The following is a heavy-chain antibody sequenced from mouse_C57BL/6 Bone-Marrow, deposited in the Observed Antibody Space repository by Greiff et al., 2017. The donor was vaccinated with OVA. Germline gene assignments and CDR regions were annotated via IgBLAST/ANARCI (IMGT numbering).Heavy chain of an antibody. CDR2: IYPGNSDT. CDR1: GFNIKDDY. Sequence: EVQLQQSGAELVRPGASVKLSCTASGFNIKDDYMHWVKQRPEQGLEWIGAIYPGNSDTSYNQKFKGKAKLTAVTSASTAYMELSSLTNEDSAVYYCTRPYYYGDYWGQGTTLTVSS. J-gene: IGHJ2*01. V-gene: IGHV1-5*01. D-gene: IGHD6-5*01. CDR3: TRPYYYGDY.